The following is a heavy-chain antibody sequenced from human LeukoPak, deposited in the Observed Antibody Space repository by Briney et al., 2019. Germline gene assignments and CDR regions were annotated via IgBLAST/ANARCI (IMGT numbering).Heavy chain of an antibody. Sequence: GGSLSLSCAASGFTFSSYAMSWVRHARGEGREWVSAISGSGGSTFYADSVKGRFTITRDNSKNTLYLKMNSLRAEDTAVYYCAKGGTVTAFDYWGQGTLVTVSS. CDR1: GFTFSSYA. J-gene: IGHJ4*02. D-gene: IGHD2-21*02. V-gene: IGHV3-23*01. CDR2: ISGSGGST. CDR3: AKGGTVTAFDY.